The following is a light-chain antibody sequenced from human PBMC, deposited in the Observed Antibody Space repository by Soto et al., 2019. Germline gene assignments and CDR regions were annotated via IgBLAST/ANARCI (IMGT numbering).Light chain of an antibody. CDR2: VNSDGSH. CDR1: SGHSNYA. Sequence: QPVLTQSPSASASLGASVKLACILSSGHSNYAIAWHQQQPEKVPRYLMKVNSDGSHTKGDGIPDRFSGSSSGAERYLTISSLQSEDEADYYCQTWDTGIQVFGGGTQLTVL. CDR3: QTWDTGIQV. V-gene: IGLV4-69*01. J-gene: IGLJ2*01.